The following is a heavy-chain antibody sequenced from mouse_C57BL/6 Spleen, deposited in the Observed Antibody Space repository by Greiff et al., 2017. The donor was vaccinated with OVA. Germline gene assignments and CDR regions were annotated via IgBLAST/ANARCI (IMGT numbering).Heavy chain of an antibody. CDR3: ARSNYGKPYWYFDV. V-gene: IGHV1-76*01. J-gene: IGHJ1*03. D-gene: IGHD2-1*01. CDR1: GYTFTDYY. CDR2: IYPGSGNT. Sequence: VQLQESGAELVRPGASVKLSCKASGYTFTDYYINWVKQRPGQGLEWIARIYPGSGNTYYNEKFKGKATLTAEKSSSTAYMQLSSLTSEDSAVYFCARSNYGKPYWYFDVWGTGTTVTVSS.